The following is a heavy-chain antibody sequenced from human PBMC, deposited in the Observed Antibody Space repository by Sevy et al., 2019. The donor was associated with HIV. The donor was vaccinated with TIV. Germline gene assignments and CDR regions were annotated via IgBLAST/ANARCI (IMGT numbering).Heavy chain of an antibody. CDR2: INHSGST. CDR3: ARGRTKITMVRGVPTLDY. Sequence: SETLSLTCAVYGGSFSGYYWSWIRQPPGKGLEWIGGINHSGSTNYNPSLKSRVTISVDTSKNQFSLKLGSVTAADTAVYYCARGRTKITMVRGVPTLDYWGQGTLVTVSS. D-gene: IGHD3-10*01. V-gene: IGHV4-34*01. CDR1: GGSFSGYY. J-gene: IGHJ4*02.